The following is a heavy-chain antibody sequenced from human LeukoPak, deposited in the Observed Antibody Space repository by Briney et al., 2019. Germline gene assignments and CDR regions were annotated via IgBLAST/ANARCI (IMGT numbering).Heavy chain of an antibody. CDR1: GYTFTSYG. D-gene: IGHD3-10*01. CDR3: GRAAYSGSYYNSGFDY. V-gene: IGHV1-18*01. CDR2: ISAYNGNT. Sequence: ASVKVSCKASGYTFTSYGISWVRQAPGQGLEWIGWISAYNGNTNYAQKLQGRVTMTTDTSTSTAYMELRSLRSDDTAVYYCGRAAYSGSYYNSGFDYWGQGTLFTVSP. J-gene: IGHJ4*02.